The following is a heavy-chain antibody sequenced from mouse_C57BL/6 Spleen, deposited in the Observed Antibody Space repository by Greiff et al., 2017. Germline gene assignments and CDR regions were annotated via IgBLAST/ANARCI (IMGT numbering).Heavy chain of an antibody. J-gene: IGHJ2*01. V-gene: IGHV5-4*01. CDR2: ISAGSSYT. D-gene: IGHD1-1*01. Sequence: EVQLVESGGGLVKPGGSLKLSCAASGFTFSSYAMSWVRQTPEKRLEWVATISAGSSYTYYPDNVKGRFTISRDNAKNNLYLQMSHLKSEDTAMYYCARITTVVAAPLDYWGQGTTLTVSS. CDR3: ARITTVVAAPLDY. CDR1: GFTFSSYA.